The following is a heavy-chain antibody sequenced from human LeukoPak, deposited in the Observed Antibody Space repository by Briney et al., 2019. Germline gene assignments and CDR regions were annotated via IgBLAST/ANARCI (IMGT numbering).Heavy chain of an antibody. J-gene: IGHJ4*02. CDR1: GFTLSGYW. V-gene: IGHV3-7*04. Sequence: GGSLRLSCAASGFTLSGYWMSWVRQAPGKGLEWVANIKQDGSEIYYVDSVKGRFTISRDNAKNSLYLQMDSLRVEDTAVYYCARDYARGQGTLVTVSS. CDR3: ARDYA. D-gene: IGHD3-16*01. CDR2: IKQDGSEI.